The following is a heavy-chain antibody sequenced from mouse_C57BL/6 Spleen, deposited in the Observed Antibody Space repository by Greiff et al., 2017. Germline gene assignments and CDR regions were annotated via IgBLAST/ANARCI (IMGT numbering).Heavy chain of an antibody. CDR3: AREYYGTSYYFDY. V-gene: IGHV5-16*01. CDR1: GFTFSDYY. D-gene: IGHD1-1*01. Sequence: EVQGVESEGGLVQPGRSMKLSCTASGFTFSDYYMAWVRQVPEKGLEWVANINSDGSRTYSLDSLNSRFIISRDNAKNILYLQMSSLKSEDTATYDCAREYYGTSYYFDYWGQGTTLTVSS. CDR2: INSDGSRT. J-gene: IGHJ2*01.